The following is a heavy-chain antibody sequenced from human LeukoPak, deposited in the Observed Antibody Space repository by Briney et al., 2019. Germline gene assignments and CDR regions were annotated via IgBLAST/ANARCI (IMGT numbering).Heavy chain of an antibody. CDR2: ISAYNGNT. CDR1: GYTFTSYG. J-gene: IGHJ5*02. Sequence: GASVKVSCKASGYTFTSYGISWVRQAPGQGLEWMGWISAYNGNTNYAQKLQGRVTMTTDTSTSTAYMELRSLRSDDTAVYYCARDLRQIYSRSRDWFDPWGQGTLVTVSS. V-gene: IGHV1-18*01. CDR3: ARDLRQIYSRSRDWFDP. D-gene: IGHD4-11*01.